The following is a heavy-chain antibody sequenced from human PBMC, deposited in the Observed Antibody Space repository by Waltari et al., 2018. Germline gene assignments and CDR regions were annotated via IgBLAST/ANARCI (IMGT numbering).Heavy chain of an antibody. Sequence: QVQLQESGPGLVKPSETLSLTCTVSGGSISSYYWSWIRQPPGKGLEWIGYIYYSGSTHYNPSRKSRVTISVDTSKNQFSLKLSSVTAADTAVYYCAREGLLWFGESSYGMDVWGQGTTVTVSS. CDR3: AREGLLWFGESSYGMDV. D-gene: IGHD3-10*01. V-gene: IGHV4-59*01. J-gene: IGHJ6*02. CDR1: GGSISSYY. CDR2: IYYSGST.